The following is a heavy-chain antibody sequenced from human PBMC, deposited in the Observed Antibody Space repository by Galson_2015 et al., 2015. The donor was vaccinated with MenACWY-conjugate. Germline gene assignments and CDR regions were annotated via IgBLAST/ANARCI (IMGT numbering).Heavy chain of an antibody. D-gene: IGHD3-22*01. CDR3: ARDPGYYDSSGLRSSKFDY. V-gene: IGHV1-69*04. Sequence: NSAQKFQGRVTITADKSTSTAYMELSSLRSEDTAVYYCARDPGYYDSSGLRSSKFDYWGQGTLVTVS. J-gene: IGHJ4*02.